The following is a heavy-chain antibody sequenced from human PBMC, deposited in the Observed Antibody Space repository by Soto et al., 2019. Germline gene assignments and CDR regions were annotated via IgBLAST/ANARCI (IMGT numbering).Heavy chain of an antibody. CDR3: AKDSWYFDL. D-gene: IGHD6-13*01. CDR1: GFIFTNFW. CDR2: IDTSGSST. V-gene: IGHV3-74*01. J-gene: IGHJ4*02. Sequence: PGGSLRLSCEASGFIFTNFWMHWVRQVPGKGLVWVSRIDTSGSSTSYADSVKGRFTISRDNAKNTVSLQMNSLRAEDTGVYYCAKDSWYFDLWSQGSLVT.